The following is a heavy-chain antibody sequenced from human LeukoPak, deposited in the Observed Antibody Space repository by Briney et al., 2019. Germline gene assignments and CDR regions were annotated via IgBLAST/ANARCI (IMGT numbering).Heavy chain of an antibody. CDR3: AKDSSGYYDY. CDR2: ISWNSGSI. J-gene: IGHJ4*02. V-gene: IGHV3-9*01. D-gene: IGHD2-15*01. Sequence: GGSLRLSCAASGFTFDDYAMHWVRQAPGKGLEWVSGISWNSGSIGYADSVKGRFTISRDNAKNSLYLQMNSLRAEDTALYYCAKDSSGYYDYWGQGTLVTVSS. CDR1: GFTFDDYA.